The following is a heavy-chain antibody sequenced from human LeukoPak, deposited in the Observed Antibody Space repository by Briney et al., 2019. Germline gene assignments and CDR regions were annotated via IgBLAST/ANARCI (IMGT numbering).Heavy chain of an antibody. CDR2: IYYSGST. Sequence: SETLSLTCTVSGGSISSYYRSWIRQPPGKGLEWIGYIYYSGSTNYNPSLKSRVTISVDTSKNQFSLKLSSVTAADTAVYYCATDGYSGGLASYYYYGMDVWGQGTTVTVSS. D-gene: IGHD5-12*01. V-gene: IGHV4-59*01. J-gene: IGHJ6*02. CDR1: GGSISSYY. CDR3: ATDGYSGGLASYYYYGMDV.